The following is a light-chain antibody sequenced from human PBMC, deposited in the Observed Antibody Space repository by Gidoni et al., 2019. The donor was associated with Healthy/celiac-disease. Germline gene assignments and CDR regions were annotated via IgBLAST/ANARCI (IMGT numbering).Light chain of an antibody. CDR3: SSYTSSSTLSV. CDR2: EVS. CDR1: SSDVGGYNY. Sequence: QSALTQPASVSGSPGQSITISCTGTSSDVGGYNYVSWYQQLPGKAPKLMIYEVSNRPSGVSNRFSGSKSGNTASLTISGLQAEDEADYYCSSYTSSSTLSVFGGGTKLTVL. V-gene: IGLV2-14*01. J-gene: IGLJ2*01.